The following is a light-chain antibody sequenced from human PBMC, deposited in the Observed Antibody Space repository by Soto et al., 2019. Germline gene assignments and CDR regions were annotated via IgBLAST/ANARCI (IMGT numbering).Light chain of an antibody. Sequence: EIVMTPSPATLSLSPGERATLSCRASQSVSNYLAWYQQKPGQAPRLLIYDAANRDTGIQARFSGSGSGTDFTLTISRLEPEDFAVYFCQQRSHWPPITFGQGTRLETK. J-gene: IGKJ5*01. CDR3: QQRSHWPPIT. V-gene: IGKV3-11*01. CDR1: QSVSNY. CDR2: DAA.